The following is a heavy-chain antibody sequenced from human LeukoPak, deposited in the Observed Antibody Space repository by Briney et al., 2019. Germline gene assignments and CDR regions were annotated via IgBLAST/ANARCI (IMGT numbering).Heavy chain of an antibody. CDR2: IGGSGGST. CDR1: GFTFSSYA. Sequence: GGSRRLSCAASGFTFSSYAMSWVRQAPGKGLEWVSVIGGSGGSTYYADSVKGRFTISRDNSKNTLYLQMNSLRAEDTAVYYCASRWGPKSGYHSYWGQGTLVTVSS. CDR3: ASRWGPKSGYHSY. V-gene: IGHV3-23*01. J-gene: IGHJ4*02. D-gene: IGHD3-22*01.